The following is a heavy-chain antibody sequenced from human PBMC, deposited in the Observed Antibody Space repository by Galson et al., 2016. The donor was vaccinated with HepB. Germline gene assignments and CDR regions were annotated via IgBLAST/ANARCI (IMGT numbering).Heavy chain of an antibody. CDR3: AHGSGYYLNFDY. Sequence: PALVKPTQTLTLTCTFSGFSLSTSGVGVGWIRQPPGKAPEWLAHIDWDGTKRYRPSLKSRLTITKGASGRQVVLTLTNMDPLDTATYYCAHGSGYYLNFDYWGQGTLVTVSS. CDR2: IDWDGTK. J-gene: IGHJ4*02. V-gene: IGHV2-5*02. D-gene: IGHD3-22*01. CDR1: GFSLSTSGVG.